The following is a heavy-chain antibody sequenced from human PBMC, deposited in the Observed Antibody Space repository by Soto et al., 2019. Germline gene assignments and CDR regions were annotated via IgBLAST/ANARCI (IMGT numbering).Heavy chain of an antibody. Sequence: PGGSLRLSCAASGFTFSSYAMSWVRQAPGKRLEWVSAISGSGGSTYYADSVKGRFTISRDNSKNTLYLQMNSLRAEDTAVYYCAKERIEPGYYKEGPFYYFDYWGQGXLVTVYS. CDR1: GFTFSSYA. CDR3: AKERIEPGYYKEGPFYYFDY. D-gene: IGHD3-9*01. CDR2: ISGSGGST. V-gene: IGHV3-23*01. J-gene: IGHJ4*02.